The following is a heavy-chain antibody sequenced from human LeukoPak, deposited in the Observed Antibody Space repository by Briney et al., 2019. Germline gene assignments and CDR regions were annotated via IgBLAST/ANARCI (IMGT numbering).Heavy chain of an antibody. J-gene: IGHJ6*03. CDR2: IFPSGLT. V-gene: IGHV4-4*08. Sequence: SETLSLTCSVSNGSFTNYYWGWIRQPPGKRLEWIGYIFPSGLTNYNPSLNSRVTISLDTAKSQFSLTLKSVTAADTAVYYCARAGDGHYYYYYMDVWGTGTPVTVSS. CDR1: NGSFTNYY. D-gene: IGHD1-26*01. CDR3: ARAGDGHYYYYYMDV.